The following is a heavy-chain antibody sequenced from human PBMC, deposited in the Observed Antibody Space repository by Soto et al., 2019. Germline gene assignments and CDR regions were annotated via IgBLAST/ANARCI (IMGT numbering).Heavy chain of an antibody. CDR1: GFPFSFYG. D-gene: IGHD3-3*02. CDR3: ARDDAFDNENGFDM. J-gene: IGHJ3*02. CDR2: IVSDGSAI. Sequence: GSLRLSCAVSGFPFSFYGFHWVRQSPGKGLEWLGVIVSDGSAIYHADSLEGRFFISRDNSKDILYLQMNSLRVEDTAVYYCARDDAFDNENGFDMWGQGTMVTVSS. V-gene: IGHV3-33*01.